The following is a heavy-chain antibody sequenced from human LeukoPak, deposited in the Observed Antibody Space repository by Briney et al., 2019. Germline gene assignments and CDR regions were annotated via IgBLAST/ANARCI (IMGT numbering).Heavy chain of an antibody. CDR3: AKSRGIYDNSGWRTYDY. J-gene: IGHJ4*02. CDR2: ISGSGGST. V-gene: IGHV3-23*01. D-gene: IGHD6-19*01. CDR1: GFTFSSYA. Sequence: GGSLRLSCAASGFTFSSYAMSWVRQAPGKGLEWVSAISGSGGSTYYADSVKGRFTISRDNSKNTLYLQMNSLRAEDTAIYYCAKSRGIYDNSGWRTYDYWGQGTLVTVSS.